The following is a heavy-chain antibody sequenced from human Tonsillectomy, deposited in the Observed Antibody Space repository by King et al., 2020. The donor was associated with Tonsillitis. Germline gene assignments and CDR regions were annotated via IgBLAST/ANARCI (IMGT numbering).Heavy chain of an antibody. J-gene: IGHJ2*01. CDR3: AKGSESITMVRGVPNWYFDL. CDR1: GFTFSSYA. CDR2: ISGSGGSR. D-gene: IGHD3-10*01. Sequence: VQLVESGGGLVQPGGSLRLSCAASGFTFSSYAMSWVRQAPGKGLEWVSGISGSGGSRYYADSVKGRFTISRDNSKNTLYLQMNSLRVEDRAPYYWAKGSESITMVRGVPNWYFDLWGRGNLVTVSS. V-gene: IGHV3-23*04.